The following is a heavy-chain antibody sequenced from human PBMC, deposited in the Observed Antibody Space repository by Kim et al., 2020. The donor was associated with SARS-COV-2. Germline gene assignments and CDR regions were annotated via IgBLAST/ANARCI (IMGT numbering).Heavy chain of an antibody. V-gene: IGHV4-34*01. J-gene: IGHJ4*02. CDR1: GGSFRGYY. CDR2: IDYYGNT. D-gene: IGHD3-10*01. Sequence: SETLSLTCALSGGSFRGYYGNWIRQSPGTGLELIGEIDYYGNTKYNPSLKSRVTISIDTSKNQFSLRLSSVTAADTALYFCARFYYGTGSYDCWGQGTQVIVS. CDR3: ARFYYGTGSYDC.